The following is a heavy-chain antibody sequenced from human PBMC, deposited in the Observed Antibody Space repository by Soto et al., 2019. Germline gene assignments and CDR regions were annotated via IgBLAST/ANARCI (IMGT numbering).Heavy chain of an antibody. V-gene: IGHV4-34*02. CDR1: GGSVNGYY. Sequence: QVHRQQWGAGLLKPSETLSLTCAVYGGSVNGYYWNWIRQPPGKGLEWIGEINHTGGTHYNPSLKSGVTMSVDTSKNQFSLRLISVTAADTAIYYCATRITVFGLLIPPFDPWGQGTQVTVSS. CDR2: INHTGGT. J-gene: IGHJ5*02. D-gene: IGHD3-3*01. CDR3: ATRITVFGLLIPPFDP.